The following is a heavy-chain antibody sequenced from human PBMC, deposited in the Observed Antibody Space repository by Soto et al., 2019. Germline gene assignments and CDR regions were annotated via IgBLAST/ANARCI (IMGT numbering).Heavy chain of an antibody. D-gene: IGHD3-10*01. V-gene: IGHV4-30-2*01. Sequence: SETLSLTCAVSGGSISSGGYSWSWIRQPPGKGLEWIGYIYHSGSTYYNPSLKSRVTISVDRPKNQFSLKLSSVTASDTVLYYRARVYYGYGPDVWPQGSTDTVS. J-gene: IGHJ6*02. CDR1: GGSISSGGYS. CDR3: ARVYYGYGPDV. CDR2: IYHSGST.